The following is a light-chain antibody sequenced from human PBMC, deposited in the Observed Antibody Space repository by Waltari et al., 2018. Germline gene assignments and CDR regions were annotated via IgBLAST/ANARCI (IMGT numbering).Light chain of an antibody. CDR1: QSGNNNY. J-gene: IGKJ4*01. Sequence: MVLTQSPGTRSVSPGERAGLPGRAGQSGNNNYLAWYQQKPGQSPRLLIYGGSDRATGIPDRFSGSGSGTDFTLTISGLEPEDFAVYYCQQYGSSVLTFGGGTKVEI. CDR2: GGS. V-gene: IGKV3-20*01. CDR3: QQYGSSVLT.